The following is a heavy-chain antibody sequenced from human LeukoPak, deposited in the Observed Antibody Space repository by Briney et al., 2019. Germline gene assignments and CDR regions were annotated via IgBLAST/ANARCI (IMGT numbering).Heavy chain of an antibody. V-gene: IGHV4-39*07. CDR2: IYHSGST. CDR3: ARYYDSSGYYPRYYFDY. Sequence: SETLSLTCTVSGGSISSYYWSWIRQPPGKGLEWIGSIYHSGSTYYNPSLKSRVTISVDTSKNQFSLKLSSVTAADTAVYYCARYYDSSGYYPRYYFDYWGQGTLVTVSS. D-gene: IGHD3-22*01. CDR1: GGSISSYY. J-gene: IGHJ4*02.